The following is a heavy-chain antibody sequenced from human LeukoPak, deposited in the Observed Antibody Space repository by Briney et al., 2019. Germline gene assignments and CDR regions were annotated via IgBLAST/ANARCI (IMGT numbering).Heavy chain of an antibody. Sequence: PGGSLRLSCTASGFTFGDYAMTWVRQAPGKGLEWVGFIASGTYGGTAEYAASVKGRFTISRDDSKSIAYLQMNSLKTEDTAVYYCTRDQTPYYWGQGTLVTVSS. J-gene: IGHJ4*02. CDR1: GFTFGDYA. CDR2: IASGTYGGTA. V-gene: IGHV3-49*04. CDR3: TRDQTPYY.